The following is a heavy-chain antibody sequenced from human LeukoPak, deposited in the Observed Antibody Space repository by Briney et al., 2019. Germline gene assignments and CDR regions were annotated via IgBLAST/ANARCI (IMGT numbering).Heavy chain of an antibody. CDR1: GYIFTDYY. CDR3: ARDAPYDTSGYYYISYFDY. J-gene: IGHJ4*02. Sequence: ASVKVSCKASGYIFTDYYIHWVRQAPGQGLEWMGWINPNSGGTSYAQKFQGRVTMTRDTPIKTVYMELSRLRSDDTAVYYCARDAPYDTSGYYYISYFDYWGQGTLVTVSS. D-gene: IGHD3-22*01. CDR2: INPNSGGT. V-gene: IGHV1-2*02.